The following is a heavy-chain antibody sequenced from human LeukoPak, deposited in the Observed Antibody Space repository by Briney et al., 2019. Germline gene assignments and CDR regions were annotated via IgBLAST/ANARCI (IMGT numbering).Heavy chain of an antibody. J-gene: IGHJ4*02. Sequence: GGSLRLSCAVSGFTFSDYYVSWIRQAPGTELKSCSYISSSISMIDSAASVTGRFAIPRHNAQNSLYLQVNSVIAVDPAVYYCSRGKTQHTWIQPELTYYFVYWVQGALATVSS. V-gene: IGHV3-11*01. D-gene: IGHD5-18*01. CDR1: GFTFSDYY. CDR3: SRGKTQHTWIQPELTYYFVY. CDR2: ISSSISMI.